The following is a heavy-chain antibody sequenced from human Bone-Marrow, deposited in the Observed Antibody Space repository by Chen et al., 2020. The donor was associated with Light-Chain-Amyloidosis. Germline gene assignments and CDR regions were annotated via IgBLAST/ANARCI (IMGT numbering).Heavy chain of an antibody. CDR2: IIPILGIA. V-gene: IGHV1-69*02. CDR1: GGTFSSYT. D-gene: IGHD2-2*01. CDR3: ARGADCSSTSCYVWYFYL. J-gene: IGHJ2*01. Sequence: QVQLVQSGAEVKKPGSSVKVSCKASGGTFSSYTISWVRQAPGQGLEWMGRIIPILGIANYAQKFQGRVTITSDKSTSTAYMELSSLRSEDTAVYYCARGADCSSTSCYVWYFYLWGRGTLVTVSS.